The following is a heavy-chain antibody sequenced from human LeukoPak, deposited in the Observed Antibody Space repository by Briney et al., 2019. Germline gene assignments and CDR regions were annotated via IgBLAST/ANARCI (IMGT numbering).Heavy chain of an antibody. D-gene: IGHD1-26*01. V-gene: IGHV3-21*01. J-gene: IGHJ4*02. CDR2: ISSSSSYI. Sequence: GGSLRLSCAASGFTFSSYEMNWVRQAPGKGLEWVSSISSSSSYIYYADSVKGRFTISRDNAKNSLYLQMNSLRAEDTAVYYCAGVVEEGAPDYWGQGTLVTVSS. CDR1: GFTFSSYE. CDR3: AGVVEEGAPDY.